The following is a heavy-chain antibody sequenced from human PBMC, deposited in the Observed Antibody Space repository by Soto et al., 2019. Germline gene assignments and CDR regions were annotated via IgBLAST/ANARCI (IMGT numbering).Heavy chain of an antibody. Sequence: GGFLRLSWAASGFTFSSYAMSWVRQAPGKGLEWVSAISGSGGSTYYADSVKGRFTISRDNSKNTLYLQMNSLRAEDTAVYYCAKDPSHSSSSPYYYYYAMDVWGQGTTVTVSS. CDR1: GFTFSSYA. V-gene: IGHV3-23*01. CDR3: AKDPSHSSSSPYYYYYAMDV. D-gene: IGHD6-13*01. CDR2: ISGSGGST. J-gene: IGHJ6*02.